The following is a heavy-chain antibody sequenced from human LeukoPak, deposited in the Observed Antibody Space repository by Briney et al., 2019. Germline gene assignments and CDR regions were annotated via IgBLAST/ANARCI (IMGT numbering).Heavy chain of an antibody. CDR2: IFPILGRA. CDR1: ACTDCCYA. V-gene: IGHV1-69*04. CDR3: ARTYVDTAMAYYYGMDV. D-gene: IGHD5-18*01. J-gene: IGHJ6*02. Sequence: GASVNDSCKASACTDCCYASSSLRQSTGQGLEWMGRIFPILGRANYAQKFQGRFMITAVKSTSTAYMELSSLRSEDTAVYYCARTYVDTAMAYYYGMDVWGQGTTVTVSS.